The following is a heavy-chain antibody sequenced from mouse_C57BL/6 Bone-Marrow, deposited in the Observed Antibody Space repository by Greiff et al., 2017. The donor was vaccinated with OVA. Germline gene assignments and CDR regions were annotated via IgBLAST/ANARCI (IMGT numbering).Heavy chain of an antibody. CDR1: GFTFSDYY. Sequence: EVHLVESGGGLVQPGGSLKLSCAASGFTFSDYYMYWVRQTPEKRLEWVAYISNGGGSTYYPATVKGRVTISRDTAKNTLYLQMSRLQSEDTAIYYCARKGNYGGDYWGQGTSVTVSS. J-gene: IGHJ4*01. D-gene: IGHD2-1*01. CDR3: ARKGNYGGDY. CDR2: ISNGGGST. V-gene: IGHV5-12*01.